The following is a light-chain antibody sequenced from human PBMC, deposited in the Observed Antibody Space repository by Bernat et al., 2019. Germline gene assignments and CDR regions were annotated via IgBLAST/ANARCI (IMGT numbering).Light chain of an antibody. CDR2: DVS. Sequence: QSALTQPASVSGSPGQSITISCTGTSSDVGGYNYVSRYQQHPGKAPKFMIYDVSDRPSGVSNRFSGSTSGNTASLTISGLQAEDEADYYCSSYTSTSTPDVFGTGTKVTVL. CDR1: SSDVGGYNY. J-gene: IGLJ1*01. CDR3: SSYTSTSTPDV. V-gene: IGLV2-14*03.